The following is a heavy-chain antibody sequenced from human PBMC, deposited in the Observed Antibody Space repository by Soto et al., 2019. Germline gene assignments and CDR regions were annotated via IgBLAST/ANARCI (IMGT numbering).Heavy chain of an antibody. CDR2: ISSSSSTI. J-gene: IGHJ3*02. Sequence: GGSLRLSCAASGFGFTFSTSAMSWVRQAPGKGLEWVSYISSSSSTIYYADSVKGRFTISRDNAKNSLYLQMNSLRAEDTAVYYCARDLVTMVRGVSAFDIWGQGTMVTVSS. V-gene: IGHV3-48*01. CDR3: ARDLVTMVRGVSAFDI. CDR1: GFGFTFSTSA. D-gene: IGHD3-10*01.